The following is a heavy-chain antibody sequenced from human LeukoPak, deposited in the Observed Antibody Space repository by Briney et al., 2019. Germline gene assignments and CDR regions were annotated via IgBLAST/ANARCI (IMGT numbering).Heavy chain of an antibody. V-gene: IGHV4-34*01. CDR1: GGSFSGYY. Sequence: SETLSLTCAVYGGSFSGYYWSWIRQPPGKGLEWIGEINHSGSTNYNPSLKSRVTISVDTSKNQFSLKLSSVTAADTAVYYCAIPRHSSSWPRPHLDYWGQGTLVTVSS. CDR3: AIPRHSSSWPRPHLDY. J-gene: IGHJ4*02. CDR2: INHSGST. D-gene: IGHD6-13*01.